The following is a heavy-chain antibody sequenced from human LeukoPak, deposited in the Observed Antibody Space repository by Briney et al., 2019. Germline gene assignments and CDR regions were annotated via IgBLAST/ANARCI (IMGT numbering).Heavy chain of an antibody. D-gene: IGHD3-10*01. CDR3: AKDMAAYYYASGNIDY. V-gene: IGHV3-43D*03. J-gene: IGHJ4*02. CDR2: ISWDGGGT. CDR1: GFTFDDYA. Sequence: GGSLRLSCAASGFTFDDYAMHWVRRAPGKGLEWVSLISWDGGGTYYAGTVKGRFTISRDNSKNSLYLQMNSLRAEDTALYYCAKDMAAYYYASGNIDYWGQGTLVTVSS.